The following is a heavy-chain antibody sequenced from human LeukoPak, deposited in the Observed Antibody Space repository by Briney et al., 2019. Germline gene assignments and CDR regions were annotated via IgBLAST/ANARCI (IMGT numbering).Heavy chain of an antibody. V-gene: IGHV1-18*01. J-gene: IGHJ3*02. CDR3: AITIAGHAFDI. CDR2: ISGYNGNT. D-gene: IGHD6-13*01. Sequence: ASVKVSCKPSGYTFTTYGINWVRQAPGQGLEWMGWISGYNGNTNYAQKLQGRVTMTTDTSTSTAYMELRSLRSDDTAVYYCAITIAGHAFDIWGQGTMVTVTS. CDR1: GYTFTTYG.